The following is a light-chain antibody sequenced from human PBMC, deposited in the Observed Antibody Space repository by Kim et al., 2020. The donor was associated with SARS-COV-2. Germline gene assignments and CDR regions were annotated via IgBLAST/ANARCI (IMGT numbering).Light chain of an antibody. CDR3: QKCDSAPWT. CDR2: SAS. J-gene: IGKJ1*01. Sequence: GDRVTITCRASQDISTYLAWFQLKPGKAPKLLIYSASALQPGVPSRFSGSGSGTDFTLTVTSLQPEDVATYYCQKCDSAPWTFGQGTKV. V-gene: IGKV1-27*01. CDR1: QDISTY.